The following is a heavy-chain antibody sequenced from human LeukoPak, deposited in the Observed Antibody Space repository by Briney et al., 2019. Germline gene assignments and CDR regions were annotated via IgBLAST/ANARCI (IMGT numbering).Heavy chain of an antibody. Sequence: GGSLRLSCEASGFTFSNYGMAWFRQAPGKGLEWVSTINLNGDETHYADSVKGRFTISRDNSKSTLALRMSSLRVEDTAVYYCARDEAGDLGAFDIWGQGTMVTVSS. CDR1: GFTFSNYG. CDR2: INLNGDET. J-gene: IGHJ3*02. D-gene: IGHD3-16*01. CDR3: ARDEAGDLGAFDI. V-gene: IGHV3-23*01.